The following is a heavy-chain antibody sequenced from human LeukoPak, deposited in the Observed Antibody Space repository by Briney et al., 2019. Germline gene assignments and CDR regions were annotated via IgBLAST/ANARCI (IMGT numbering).Heavy chain of an antibody. CDR2: VYYSGST. D-gene: IGHD5-24*01. CDR1: GGSISSYY. CDR3: ARTENYIPEDCFDP. J-gene: IGHJ5*02. Sequence: SETLSLTCTVSGGSISSYYWNWIRQPPGKGLEWIGYVYYSGSTNYNPSLKSRVTLPVDTSKNQFSLKLSSVTAADTAVYYCARTENYIPEDCFDPWGQGTLVTVSS. V-gene: IGHV4-59*08.